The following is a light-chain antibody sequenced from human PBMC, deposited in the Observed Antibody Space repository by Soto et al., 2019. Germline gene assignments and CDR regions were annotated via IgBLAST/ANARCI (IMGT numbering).Light chain of an antibody. CDR1: QSILYTSNNNNY. V-gene: IGKV4-1*01. CDR3: QKYYSTPQT. Sequence: DIVMTQSPDSLAVSLGERATINCKSSQSILYTSNNNNYLAWFQQKPGHPPKLLIYWASTRESGVPDRFSGSGSGTDFPPTISSLQAEDAAVYYCQKYYSTPQTFGQGPKVEIK. J-gene: IGKJ1*01. CDR2: WAS.